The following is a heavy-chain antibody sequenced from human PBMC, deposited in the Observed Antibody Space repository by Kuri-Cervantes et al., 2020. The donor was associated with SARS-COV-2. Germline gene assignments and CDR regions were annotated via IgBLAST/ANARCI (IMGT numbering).Heavy chain of an antibody. CDR1: GGSISSSSYY. CDR2: IYYSGGT. V-gene: IGHV4-61*05. CDR3: ARGTPGLRTATVVAGSDPYDAFDI. Sequence: SETLSLTCTVSGGSISSSSYYWGWIRQPPGKGLESIGYIYYSGGTNYNPSLKSRVTILVDTCKNQFPLKLSSVTAADTAVYYCARGTPGLRTATVVAGSDPYDAFDIWGQGTMVTVSS. D-gene: IGHD2-15*01. J-gene: IGHJ3*02.